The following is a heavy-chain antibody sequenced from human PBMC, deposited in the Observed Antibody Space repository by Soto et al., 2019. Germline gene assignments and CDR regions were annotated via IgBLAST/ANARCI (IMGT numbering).Heavy chain of an antibody. CDR3: AKSGDDILTGQYDY. CDR2: ISGSGGST. J-gene: IGHJ4*02. D-gene: IGHD3-9*01. CDR1: GFTFSSYA. V-gene: IGHV3-23*01. Sequence: GGSLRLSCAASGFTFSSYAMSWVRQAPGKGLEWVSAISGSGGSTYYADSVKGRFTISRDNSKNTLYLQMNSLRAEDTAVYYCAKSGDDILTGQYDYWGQGTLVTVSS.